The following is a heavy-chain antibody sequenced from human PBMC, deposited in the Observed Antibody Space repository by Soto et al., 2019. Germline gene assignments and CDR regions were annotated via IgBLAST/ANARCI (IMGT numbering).Heavy chain of an antibody. Sequence: PGESLKISCNGSGYSFTSYCIGLVLQMPGKGLEWMWIIYPCDSDTRYSPSFQGQVTISADKSISTAYLQWSSLKASDTAMYYCARHGPDYGVNNWGQGTLVTVSS. CDR1: GYSFTSYC. CDR3: ARHGPDYGVNN. V-gene: IGHV5-51*01. J-gene: IGHJ4*02. D-gene: IGHD4-17*01. CDR2: IYPCDSDT.